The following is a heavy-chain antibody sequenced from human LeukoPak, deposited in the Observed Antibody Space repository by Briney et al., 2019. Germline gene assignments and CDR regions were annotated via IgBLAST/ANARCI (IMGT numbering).Heavy chain of an antibody. CDR1: GFTFSDYY. D-gene: IGHD3-10*02. V-gene: IGHV3-11*01. J-gene: IGHJ4*02. CDR3: ARVFYGVRGVTQTAYYFDY. CDR2: ISSSGSTI. Sequence: PGGSLRLSCAASGFTFSDYYMSWIRQAPGKGLEWVSYISSSGSTIYYADSVKGRFTISRDNAKNSLYLQMNSLRAEDTAVYYCARVFYGVRGVTQTAYYFDYWGQGTLVTVSS.